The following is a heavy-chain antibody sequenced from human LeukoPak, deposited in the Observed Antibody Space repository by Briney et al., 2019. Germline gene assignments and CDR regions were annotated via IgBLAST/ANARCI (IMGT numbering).Heavy chain of an antibody. Sequence: GGSLRLSCAASGFTFSSYAMSWVRQAPGKGLEWVGFIRSKAYGGTTEYAASVKGRFTISRDDSKSIAYLEMNSLKTEDTAEYSCTRGYCSGGSCFRAFDIWGQGTMVTVSS. J-gene: IGHJ3*02. CDR3: TRGYCSGGSCFRAFDI. D-gene: IGHD2-15*01. CDR1: GFTFSSYA. CDR2: IRSKAYGGTT. V-gene: IGHV3-49*04.